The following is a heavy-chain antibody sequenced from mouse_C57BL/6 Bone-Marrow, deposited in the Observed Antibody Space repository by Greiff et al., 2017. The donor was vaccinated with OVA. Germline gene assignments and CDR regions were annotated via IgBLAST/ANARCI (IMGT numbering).Heavy chain of an antibody. V-gene: IGHV5-6*01. CDR3: ARPGYFDV. J-gene: IGHJ1*03. CDR1: GFTFSSYG. Sequence: EVQLQESGGALVKPGGSLKLSCAASGFTFSSYGMSWVRQTPDKRLEWVATISSGGSYTYYPDSVKGRFTISRDNAKNTLYLQMSSLKSEDTAMYYCARPGYFDVWGTGTTVTVSS. CDR2: ISSGGSYT.